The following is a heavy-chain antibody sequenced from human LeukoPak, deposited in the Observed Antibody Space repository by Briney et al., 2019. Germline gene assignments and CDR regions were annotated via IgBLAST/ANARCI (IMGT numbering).Heavy chain of an antibody. V-gene: IGHV4-34*01. J-gene: IGHJ4*02. CDR2: INHSGST. Sequence: SETLSLTCAVYGGSFSGYYWSWIRQPPGKWLEWIGEINHSGSTNYNPSLKSRVTISVDTSKNQFSLKLSSVTAADTAVYYCARDHYGDYVQDYWGQGTLVTVSS. CDR1: GGSFSGYY. CDR3: ARDHYGDYVQDY. D-gene: IGHD4-17*01.